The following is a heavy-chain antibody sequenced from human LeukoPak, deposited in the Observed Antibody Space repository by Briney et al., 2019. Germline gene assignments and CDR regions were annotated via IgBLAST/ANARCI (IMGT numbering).Heavy chain of an antibody. Sequence: PGGSLRLSCAASGFTFNNYWMHWVRQAPGKGLVWVSRISSDGSGTRYADSVRGRFTISRDNAKNTLYLQMNSLRAEDTAVYYCARGDGYNWEYYFDYWGQGTLVTVSS. D-gene: IGHD5-24*01. CDR2: ISSDGSGT. CDR3: ARGDGYNWEYYFDY. J-gene: IGHJ4*02. CDR1: GFTFNNYW. V-gene: IGHV3-74*01.